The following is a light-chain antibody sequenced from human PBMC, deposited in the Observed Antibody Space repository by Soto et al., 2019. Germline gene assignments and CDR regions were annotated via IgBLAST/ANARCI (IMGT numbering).Light chain of an antibody. CDR2: DAV. J-gene: IGKJ3*01. V-gene: IGKV3D-20*02. CDR3: XXXXXSPT. Sequence: EIVLTQSPDALSLSPGERVSLSCRSSRPVVSQYIAWYHQKPGQAPRLLIHDAVSRATGIPDRFSGSDSASGTDFTLFISRLEPEDCGXXXXXXXXXSPTFGPGTKVDI. CDR1: RPVVSQY.